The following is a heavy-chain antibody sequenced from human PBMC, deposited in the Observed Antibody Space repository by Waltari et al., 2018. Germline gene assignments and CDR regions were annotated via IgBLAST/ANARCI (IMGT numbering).Heavy chain of an antibody. D-gene: IGHD2-21*02. CDR3: AKDPIVVVTAIFDY. J-gene: IGHJ4*02. V-gene: IGHV3-23*01. CDR1: GFTFSSYA. CDR2: ISGSGGST. Sequence: EVQLLESGGGLVQPGGSLSISCSASGFTFSSYARSWVRQAPGKGLEWVSAISGSGGSTYYADSVKGRFTISRDNSKNTLYLQMNSLRAEDTAVYYCAKDPIVVVTAIFDYWGQGTLVTVSS.